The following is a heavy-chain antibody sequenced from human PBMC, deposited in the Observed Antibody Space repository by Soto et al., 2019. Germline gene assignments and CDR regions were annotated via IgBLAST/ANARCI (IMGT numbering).Heavy chain of an antibody. CDR3: ARLDDSSGYYFDY. Sequence: ASVKVSCKASGYTFTGYYMHWVRQAPGQGLEWMGWINPNSGGTNYAQKFQGRATMTRDTSISTAYMELSRLRSDDTAVYYCARLDDSSGYYFDYWGQGTLVTVSS. D-gene: IGHD3-22*01. J-gene: IGHJ4*02. CDR2: INPNSGGT. CDR1: GYTFTGYY. V-gene: IGHV1-2*02.